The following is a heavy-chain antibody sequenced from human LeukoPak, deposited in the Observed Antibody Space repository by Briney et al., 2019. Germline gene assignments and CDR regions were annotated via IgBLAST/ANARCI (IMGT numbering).Heavy chain of an antibody. CDR3: ATYDFWSGYPNNFDY. CDR1: GYTFTGYY. Sequence: ASVKVSCKASGYTFTGYYMHWVRQAPGQGLEWMGWINPNSGGTNYAQKFQGRVTITRDTSISTAYMELSRLRSDDTAVYYCATYDFWSGYPNNFDYWGQGTLVTVSS. J-gene: IGHJ4*02. D-gene: IGHD3-3*01. V-gene: IGHV1-2*02. CDR2: INPNSGGT.